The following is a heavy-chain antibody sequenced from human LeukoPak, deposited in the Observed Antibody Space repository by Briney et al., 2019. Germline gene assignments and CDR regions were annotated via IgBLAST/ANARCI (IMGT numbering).Heavy chain of an antibody. CDR2: INPMSGGT. D-gene: IGHD1-26*01. J-gene: IGHJ4*02. V-gene: IGHV1-2*02. Sequence: GASVKVSCKASGYPFTDYYIHWVRQAPGQGLEWMGWINPMSGGTNYAQQFQGRVILTRDTSISTAYMEFSRLRTDDTAIYYCANLPLNSGAGYWGQGTLVTVSS. CDR1: GYPFTDYY. CDR3: ANLPLNSGAGY.